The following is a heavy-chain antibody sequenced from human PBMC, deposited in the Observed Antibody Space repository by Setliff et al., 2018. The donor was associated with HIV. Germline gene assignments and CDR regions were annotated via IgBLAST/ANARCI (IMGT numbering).Heavy chain of an antibody. D-gene: IGHD3-10*01. J-gene: IGHJ6*02. CDR1: GHTFTNYD. CDR3: ARGKGVGGVIITGGLDV. CDR2: MNPNSGVS. V-gene: IGHV1-8*01. Sequence: ASVKVSCKPSGHTFTNYDIHWMRRATGQGLDWMGWMNPNSGVSGYALKFHDRVTMTRDTSITTAYMELSSLTSEDTAVYYCARGKGVGGVIITGGLDVWGQGTTVTVSS.